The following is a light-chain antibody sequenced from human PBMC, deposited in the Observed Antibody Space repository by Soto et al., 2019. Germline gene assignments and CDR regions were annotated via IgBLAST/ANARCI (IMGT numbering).Light chain of an antibody. CDR2: KAS. Sequence: DIQMTQSPSTLSASVGDRVTITCRASQSISSWLAWYQQKPGKAPKLLIYKASSLESGVPSRFSGSGSGTEFTLTISSLQPDDFATYYCQQYNSYLSFVGWIKVEIK. V-gene: IGKV1-5*03. J-gene: IGKJ4*01. CDR1: QSISSW. CDR3: QQYNSYLS.